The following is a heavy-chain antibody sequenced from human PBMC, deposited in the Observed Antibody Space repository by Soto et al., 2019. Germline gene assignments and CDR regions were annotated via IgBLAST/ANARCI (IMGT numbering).Heavy chain of an antibody. CDR1: GFTFSSYS. J-gene: IGHJ4*02. Sequence: EVQLVESGGGLVKPGGSLRLSCAASGFTFSSYSMNWVRQAPGKGLEWVSSISSSSSYIYYADSVKGRVTISRDNAKNSLYLQMNSLRAEDTAVYYCARDSSSWYPPFDYWGQGTLVTVSS. CDR3: ARDSSSWYPPFDY. D-gene: IGHD6-13*01. V-gene: IGHV3-21*01. CDR2: ISSSSSYI.